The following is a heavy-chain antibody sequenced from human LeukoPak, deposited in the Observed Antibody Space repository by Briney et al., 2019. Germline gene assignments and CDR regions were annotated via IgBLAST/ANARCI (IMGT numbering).Heavy chain of an antibody. CDR1: GFTFRTFS. D-gene: IGHD6-13*01. Sequence: PGGSLRLSCAASGFTFRTFSMNWVRQAPGKGLEWVSSISSSSSYIYYADSVKGRFTISRDNAKNSLYLQMNSLRAEDTAVYYCARDTEYSTMLFDYWGQGTLVTVSS. CDR2: ISSSSSYI. V-gene: IGHV3-21*01. CDR3: ARDTEYSTMLFDY. J-gene: IGHJ4*02.